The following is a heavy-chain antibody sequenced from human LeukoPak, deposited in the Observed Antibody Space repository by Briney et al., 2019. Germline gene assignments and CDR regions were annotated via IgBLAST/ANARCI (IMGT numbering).Heavy chain of an antibody. CDR3: ARGSPSGASFFSF. D-gene: IGHD1-26*01. CDR2: IYTSGTT. CDR1: GGSFSSHY. J-gene: IGHJ4*02. V-gene: IGHV4-4*07. Sequence: SETLSLTCTVSGGSFSSHYWTWIRQSAGKGLDWLGRIYTSGTTHFNPSFESRLSMSVDTSKAQFSLKLTSVTAADTAVYYCARGSPSGASFFSFWGQGTLDTVSS.